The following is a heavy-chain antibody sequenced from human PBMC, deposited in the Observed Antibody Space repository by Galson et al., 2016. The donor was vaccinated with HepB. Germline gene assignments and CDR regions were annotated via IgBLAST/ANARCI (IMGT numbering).Heavy chain of an antibody. Sequence: SLRLSCAASGFTFSDAWMSWVRQAPGKGLEWVGRIKTKSDGGTTDFAAPVKGRFTISRDDSKDMLYLQMNSLKTEDTAVYYCATVGRIQRWSNIPPGKYFYYMDVWARGPRSPSP. CDR1: GFTFSDAW. J-gene: IGHJ6*03. CDR2: IKTKSDGGTT. CDR3: ATVGRIQRWSNIPPGKYFYYMDV. D-gene: IGHD5-18*01. V-gene: IGHV3-15*01.